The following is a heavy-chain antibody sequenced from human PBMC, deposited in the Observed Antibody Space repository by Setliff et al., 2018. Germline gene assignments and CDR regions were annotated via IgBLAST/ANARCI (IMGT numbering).Heavy chain of an antibody. CDR2: IYTSGST. Sequence: PSETLSLTCTVSGGSISSGSYYWSWIRQPAGKGLKWIGRIYTSGSTNYNPSLKSRVTISVDTSKNQFSLKLSSVTAADTAVYYCARSIGLWFVDWGQGTLVTVSS. D-gene: IGHD5-18*01. J-gene: IGHJ4*02. CDR3: ARSIGLWFVD. V-gene: IGHV4-61*02. CDR1: GGSISSGSYY.